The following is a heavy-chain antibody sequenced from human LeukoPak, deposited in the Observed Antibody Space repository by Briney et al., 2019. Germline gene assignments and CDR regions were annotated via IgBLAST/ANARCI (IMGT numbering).Heavy chain of an antibody. CDR1: GYTFTCYY. CDR3: ARWSVDTDMVLLGYFDY. V-gene: IGHV1-2*02. CDR2: INPNSGGT. Sequence: ASVKVSCKASGYTFTCYYMHWVRQAPGQGLEWMGWINPNSGGTNYAQKFQGRVTMTRDTSIGTAYMELSRLRSDDTAVYYCARWSVDTDMVLLGYFDYWGQGTLVTVSS. D-gene: IGHD5-18*01. J-gene: IGHJ4*02.